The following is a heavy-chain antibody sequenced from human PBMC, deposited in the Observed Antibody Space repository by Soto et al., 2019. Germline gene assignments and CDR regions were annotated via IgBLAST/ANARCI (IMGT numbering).Heavy chain of an antibody. CDR3: ARDFSLGSRGQLAWLVYGMDV. CDR2: IYYSGST. V-gene: IGHV4-61*01. CDR1: GGSVSSGSYY. D-gene: IGHD6-19*01. Sequence: PSETLSLTCTVSGGSVSSGSYYWSWIRQPPGKGLEWIGYIYYSGSTNYNPSPKSRVTISVDTSKNQFSLQLNSVTPEDTAVYYCARDFSLGSRGQLAWLVYGMDVWGQGTTVTVSS. J-gene: IGHJ6*02.